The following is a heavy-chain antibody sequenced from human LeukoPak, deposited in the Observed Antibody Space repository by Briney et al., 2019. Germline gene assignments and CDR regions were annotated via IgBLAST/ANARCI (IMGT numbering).Heavy chain of an antibody. CDR1: SLSLTAYY. J-gene: IGHJ4*02. V-gene: IGHV4-59*08. CDR2: IYYTGAT. Sequence: SETLSLTCTVSSLSLTAYYWSWIRQPPGKGLEWIGYIYYTGATLYSPSLKSRVIMSVDTSENQFSLRLSSVTAADTAVYYCARHDTVPVIRRGFDFWGQGTLVTVSS. D-gene: IGHD2-21*02. CDR3: ARHDTVPVIRRGFDF.